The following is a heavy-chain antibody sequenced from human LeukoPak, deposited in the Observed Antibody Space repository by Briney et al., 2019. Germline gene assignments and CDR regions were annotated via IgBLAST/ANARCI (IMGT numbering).Heavy chain of an antibody. CDR1: GFTVSTNY. D-gene: IGHD3-3*02. J-gene: IGHJ2*01. V-gene: IGHV3-53*01. CDR2: LYSGSST. CDR3: ARVGDHFHWYLDL. Sequence: PGGSLRLSCAASGFTVSTNYMNWVRQAPGKGLEWVSILYSGSSTYYADSGEGRFTISRDSSKNTLFLQMNDLRAEDTAVYYCARVGDHFHWYLDLWGRGTLVTVSS.